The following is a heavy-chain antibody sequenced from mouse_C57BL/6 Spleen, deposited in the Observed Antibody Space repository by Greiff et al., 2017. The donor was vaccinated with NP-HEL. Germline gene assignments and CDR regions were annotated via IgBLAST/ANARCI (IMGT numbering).Heavy chain of an antibody. Sequence: EVQLQESGGGLVKPGGSLKLSCAASGFTFSDYGMHWVRQAPEKGLEWVAYISSGSSTIYYADTVKGRFTISRDNAKNTLFLQMTSLRSEDTAMYYCARPPYYGSSTWYFDVWGTGTTVTVSS. CDR1: GFTFSDYG. D-gene: IGHD1-1*01. V-gene: IGHV5-17*01. CDR2: ISSGSSTI. CDR3: ARPPYYGSSTWYFDV. J-gene: IGHJ1*03.